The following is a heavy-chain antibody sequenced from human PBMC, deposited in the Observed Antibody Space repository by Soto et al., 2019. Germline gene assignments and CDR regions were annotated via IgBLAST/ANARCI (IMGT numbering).Heavy chain of an antibody. CDR1: GFTFSSYG. CDR2: ISYDGINK. CDR3: AKSVYNWNDGFFDH. J-gene: IGHJ4*02. V-gene: IGHV3-30*18. D-gene: IGHD1-1*01. Sequence: GGSLRLSCAASGFTFSSYGIHWVRQAPGKGLEWVSVISYDGINKYYADSVKGRSTISRDNSENTLYLQMNSLRAEDTAVYYCAKSVYNWNDGFFDHWGQGTLVTVSS.